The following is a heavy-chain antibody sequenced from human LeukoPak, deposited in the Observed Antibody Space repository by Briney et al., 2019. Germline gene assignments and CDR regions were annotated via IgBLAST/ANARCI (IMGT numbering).Heavy chain of an antibody. Sequence: SETLSLTCTVSGGSISSSSYYWGWIRQPPGKGLEWIGSIYYSGSTYYNPSLKGRVTISVDTSKNQFSPKLSSVTAADTAVYYCVWVSMISVTGVDYWGQGTLVTVSS. CDR1: GGSISSSSYY. CDR3: VWVSMISVTGVDY. J-gene: IGHJ4*02. D-gene: IGHD2-21*02. V-gene: IGHV4-39*01. CDR2: IYYSGST.